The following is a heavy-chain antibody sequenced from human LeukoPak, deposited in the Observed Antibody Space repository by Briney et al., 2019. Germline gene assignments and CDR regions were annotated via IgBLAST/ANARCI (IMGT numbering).Heavy chain of an antibody. V-gene: IGHV4-39*01. Sequence: SETLSLTCTVSGGSISSSSYYWGWIRQPPGKGLEWIGSIYYSGSTYYNPSLKSRATISVDTSKNQFSLKLSSVTAADTAVYYCARRRSVATDYWGQGTLVTVSS. CDR3: ARRRSVATDY. D-gene: IGHD6-19*01. CDR1: GGSISSSSYY. J-gene: IGHJ4*02. CDR2: IYYSGST.